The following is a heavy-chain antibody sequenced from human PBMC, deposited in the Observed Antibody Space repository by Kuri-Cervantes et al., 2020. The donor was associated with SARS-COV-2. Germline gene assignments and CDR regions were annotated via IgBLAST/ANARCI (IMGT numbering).Heavy chain of an antibody. V-gene: IGHV3-9*01. D-gene: IGHD2-15*01. Sequence: SLKISCAASGFTFDDYAMHWVRQAPGKGLEWVSGISWNSGRIDYVDSVKGRFTISRDNAKNTLYLQMNSLRAEDTAVYYCAKKGCSGGSCYSGHFDYWGQGTLVTVPS. CDR3: AKKGCSGGSCYSGHFDY. CDR1: GFTFDDYA. CDR2: ISWNSGRI. J-gene: IGHJ4*02.